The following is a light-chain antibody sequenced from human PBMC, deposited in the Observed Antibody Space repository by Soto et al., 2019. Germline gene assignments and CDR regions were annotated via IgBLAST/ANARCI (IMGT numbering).Light chain of an antibody. J-gene: IGKJ1*01. CDR3: QQYGSSPWT. V-gene: IGKV3-20*01. Sequence: EIVLTQSPGTLSLSPGERATLSCRASQSVTSSNLAWYQQKPGQAPSLLIYGASSRATGIPDRFSGSGSGTDFTLTIIRLEPEDFAVYYCQQYGSSPWTFGQGTKVEIK. CDR2: GAS. CDR1: QSVTSSN.